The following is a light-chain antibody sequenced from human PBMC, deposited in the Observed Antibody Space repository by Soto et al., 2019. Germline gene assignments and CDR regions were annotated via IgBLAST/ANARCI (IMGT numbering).Light chain of an antibody. CDR2: GAS. V-gene: IGKV3D-15*01. CDR1: QRISSN. CDR3: QHYNNWPPYT. Sequence: EIVMTQSPDTLSVSPGERATLSCRASQRISSNLAWYQQKPGQAPRLLIYGASTRATGVPARFSGSGSKTDFTLTISNLQSEDCAVYYCQHYNNWPPYTFGQGTKLEIK. J-gene: IGKJ2*01.